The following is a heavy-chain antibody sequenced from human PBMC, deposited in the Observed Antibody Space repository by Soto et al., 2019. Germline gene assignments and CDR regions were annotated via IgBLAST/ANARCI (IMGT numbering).Heavy chain of an antibody. D-gene: IGHD3-22*01. J-gene: IGHJ4*02. CDR3: ARVNYYDSSGYYYYNH. V-gene: IGHV1-18*01. CDR2: ISAYNGNT. Sequence: ASVKVSCKASGYTFTSYGISWVRQAPGQGLEWKGWISAYNGNTNYAQKLQGRVTMTTDTSTSTAYMELRSLRSDDTAVYYCARVNYYDSSGYYYYNHWGQGTLVTSPQ. CDR1: GYTFTSYG.